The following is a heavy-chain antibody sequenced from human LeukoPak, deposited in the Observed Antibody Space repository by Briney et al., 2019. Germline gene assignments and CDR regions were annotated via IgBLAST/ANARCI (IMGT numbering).Heavy chain of an antibody. J-gene: IGHJ4*02. CDR1: GGTFSSYA. V-gene: IGHV1-3*01. D-gene: IGHD6-13*01. CDR3: ARDDSSSWKD. Sequence: ASVKVSCKASGGTFSSYAISWVRQAPGQRLEWMGWINAGNGNTKYSQKFQGRVTITRDTSASTAYMELSSLRSEDTAVYYCARDDSSSWKDWGQGTLVTVSS. CDR2: INAGNGNT.